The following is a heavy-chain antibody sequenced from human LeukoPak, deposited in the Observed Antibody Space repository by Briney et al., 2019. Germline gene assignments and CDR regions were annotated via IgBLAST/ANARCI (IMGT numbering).Heavy chain of an antibody. J-gene: IGHJ6*02. CDR1: GYTFTSYD. V-gene: IGHV1-8*01. CDR3: ARERVRGVIGRYYCYGMDV. Sequence: ASVKVSCKASGYTFTSYDINWVRQATGQGLEWMGWMNPNSGNTGYAQKFQGRVTMTRNTSISTAYMELSSLRSEDTAVYYCARERVRGVIGRYYCYGMDVWGQGTTVTVSS. D-gene: IGHD3-10*01. CDR2: MNPNSGNT.